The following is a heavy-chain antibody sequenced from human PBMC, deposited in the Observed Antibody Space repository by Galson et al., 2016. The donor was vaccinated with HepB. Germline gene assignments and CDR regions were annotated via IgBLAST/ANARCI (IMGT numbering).Heavy chain of an antibody. CDR3: ARRVPLYGLDV. Sequence: SLRLSCAASGFNFDIYAMNWVRQAPGKGLEWVSTIEGIGGDKTYYTESARGRFTISRDNSKDTLFPQMNSLRADDTAVYYCARRVPLYGLDVWGHGTTVTVSS. CDR2: IEGIGGDKT. J-gene: IGHJ6*02. V-gene: IGHV3-23*01. D-gene: IGHD3-10*01. CDR1: GFNFDIYA.